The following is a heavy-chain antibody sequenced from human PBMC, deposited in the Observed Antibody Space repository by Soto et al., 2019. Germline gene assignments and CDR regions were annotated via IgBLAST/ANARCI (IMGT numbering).Heavy chain of an antibody. D-gene: IGHD1-26*01. Sequence: QLHLRESGPGRVKPSETLSLTCTVSGGSITSSSYYWGWIRQPPGKGLEWIGSIYYSGSTYYNPSLKSRVTISVDTSKNQSSLKLSSVTAADTAVYYCATQEVGGSYVYTFDPWGQGTLVTVSS. CDR1: GGSITSSSYY. CDR3: ATQEVGGSYVYTFDP. J-gene: IGHJ5*02. V-gene: IGHV4-39*01. CDR2: IYYSGST.